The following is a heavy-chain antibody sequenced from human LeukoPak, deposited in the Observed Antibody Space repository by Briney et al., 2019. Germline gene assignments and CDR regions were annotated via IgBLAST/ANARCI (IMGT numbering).Heavy chain of an antibody. Sequence: ASVKVSCKASGGTFSSYAISWVRQAPGQGLEWMGRIIPILGIANYAQKFQGRVTITADKSTSTAYMELSSLRSGDTAVYYCARDRAGEQWLAFDYRGQGTLVTVSS. CDR2: IIPILGIA. V-gene: IGHV1-69*04. CDR3: ARDRAGEQWLAFDY. CDR1: GGTFSSYA. J-gene: IGHJ4*02. D-gene: IGHD6-19*01.